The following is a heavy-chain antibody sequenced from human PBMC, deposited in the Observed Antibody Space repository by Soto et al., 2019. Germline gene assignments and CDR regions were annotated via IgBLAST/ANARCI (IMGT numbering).Heavy chain of an antibody. CDR3: ARQGGGISGPFDP. J-gene: IGHJ5*02. Sequence: QLQLQESGPGLVKPSETLSLTCTVSGGSISSSSYYWGWIRQPPGKGLEWIGSIYYSGSTYYNPSLKSRVTISVDTSKNQFSLKLSSVTAADTAVYYCARQGGGISGPFDPWGQGTLVTVSS. V-gene: IGHV4-39*01. CDR2: IYYSGST. CDR1: GGSISSSSYY. D-gene: IGHD3-10*01.